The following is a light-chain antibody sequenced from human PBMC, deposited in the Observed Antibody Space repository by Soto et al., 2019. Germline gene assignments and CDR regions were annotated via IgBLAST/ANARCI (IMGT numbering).Light chain of an antibody. V-gene: IGKV3-20*01. Sequence: EIVLTQSPGTLSLSPGETATLSCRASQSVRSNYLAWYQQKPGQAPRFLIYAASSRAPGIPDRFSGSGSGTDFTLTISRLEPEDFAVYYCQQYGSSPLTFGGGTKVEIK. CDR2: AAS. CDR3: QQYGSSPLT. J-gene: IGKJ4*01. CDR1: QSVRSNY.